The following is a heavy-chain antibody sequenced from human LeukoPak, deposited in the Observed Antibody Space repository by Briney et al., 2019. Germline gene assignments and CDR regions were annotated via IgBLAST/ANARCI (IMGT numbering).Heavy chain of an antibody. Sequence: ASVKVSCKASGYTFTSYGISWVRQAPGQGLEWMGWISAYNGNTNYAQKLQGRVTMTTDTSTSTAYMELRSLRSDDTAVYYCARVPSITMVRGVTSYNWFDPWGQGTLVTVSS. D-gene: IGHD3-10*01. CDR2: ISAYNGNT. J-gene: IGHJ5*02. CDR1: GYTFTSYG. V-gene: IGHV1-18*01. CDR3: ARVPSITMVRGVTSYNWFDP.